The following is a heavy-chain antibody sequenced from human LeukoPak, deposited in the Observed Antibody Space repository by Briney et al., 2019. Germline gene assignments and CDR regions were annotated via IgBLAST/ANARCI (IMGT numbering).Heavy chain of an antibody. J-gene: IGHJ4*02. Sequence: GRSLRLSCAASGFTFSDYYMSWIRQAPGKGLEWVSYISSSSSYTNYADSVKGRFTISRDNAKNSLYLQMNSLRAEDTAVYYCARARIPGLPGYWGQGTLVTVSS. V-gene: IGHV3-11*06. CDR3: ARARIPGLPGY. CDR1: GFTFSDYY. D-gene: IGHD2-2*02. CDR2: ISSSSSYT.